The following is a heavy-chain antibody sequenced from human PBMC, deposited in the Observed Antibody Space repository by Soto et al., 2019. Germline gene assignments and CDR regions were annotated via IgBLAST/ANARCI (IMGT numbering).Heavy chain of an antibody. CDR1: GGSFSGYY. D-gene: IGHD3-10*01. J-gene: IGHJ4*02. V-gene: IGHV4-34*01. CDR3: ARGYGRNFDY. Sequence: QVQLQQWGAGLLKPSETLSLTCAVYGGSFSGYYWNCIRQPPGEGLEWIGEINHSGSTNYNLSLKSRATTSVDTSNHQFSLKLSSVTAADTAVYYFARGYGRNFDYWGQGTLVTVSS. CDR2: INHSGST.